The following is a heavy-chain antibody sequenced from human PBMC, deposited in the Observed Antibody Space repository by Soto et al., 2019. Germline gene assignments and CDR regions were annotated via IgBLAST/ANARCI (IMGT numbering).Heavy chain of an antibody. J-gene: IGHJ6*02. CDR2: IGTRSDI. V-gene: IGHV3-21*01. Sequence: GGSLRLSCVASGFTFSTYSMNWVRQAPGKGLEWVSTIGTRSDIYYAESVKGRFTISRDNAKNSLSLQMNSLRVEDTAVYYCAREETAWPLAYGFDVWGQGTAVTVSS. D-gene: IGHD2-21*02. CDR1: GFTFSTYS. CDR3: AREETAWPLAYGFDV.